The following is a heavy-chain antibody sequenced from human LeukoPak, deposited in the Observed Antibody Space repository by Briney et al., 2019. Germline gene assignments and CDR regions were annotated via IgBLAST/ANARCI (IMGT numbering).Heavy chain of an antibody. CDR3: ARGPMTTYDY. D-gene: IGHD4-11*01. Sequence: PSETLSLTCTVSGGSISSRHHYWTWIRQHPGKGLEWIGYIYYSGSTYYNPSLKSRVTISVDTSKNQFSLKLSSVTAADTAVYYCARGPMTTYDYWGQGTLVTVSS. CDR1: GGSISSRHHY. V-gene: IGHV4-31*03. J-gene: IGHJ4*02. CDR2: IYYSGST.